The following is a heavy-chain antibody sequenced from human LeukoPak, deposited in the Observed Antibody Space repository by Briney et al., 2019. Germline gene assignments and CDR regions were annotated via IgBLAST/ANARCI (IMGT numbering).Heavy chain of an antibody. V-gene: IGHV3-30*02. D-gene: IGHD3-3*01. CDR2: IQYDGTNK. Sequence: GGSLRLSCAASGFTFSSYGMHWVRQAPGKGLEWVAFIQYDGTNKYYVDSVKGRFTISRDNSKNTLYLQLNSLRAEDTAVYFCARDLSSGHPGGFDYWGQGALVTVSS. CDR1: GFTFSSYG. J-gene: IGHJ4*02. CDR3: ARDLSSGHPGGFDY.